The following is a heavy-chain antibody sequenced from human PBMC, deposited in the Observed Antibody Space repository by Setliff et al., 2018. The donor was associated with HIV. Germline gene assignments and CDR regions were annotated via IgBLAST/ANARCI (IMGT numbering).Heavy chain of an antibody. V-gene: IGHV4-59*01. CDR2: IYYSGST. CDR1: GGSISSYY. CDR3: ARDRSSGRGYYYYYYMDV. D-gene: IGHD6-19*01. J-gene: IGHJ6*03. Sequence: PSETLSLTCTVSGGSISSYYWSWIRQPPGKGLEWIGYIYYSGSTNYNPSLKSRVTISVDTSENQFSLKLSSVTAADTAVYYCARDRSSGRGYYYYYYMDVWGKGTTVTVSS.